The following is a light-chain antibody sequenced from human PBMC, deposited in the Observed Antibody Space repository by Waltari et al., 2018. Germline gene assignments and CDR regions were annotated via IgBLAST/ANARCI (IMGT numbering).Light chain of an antibody. CDR3: ASWDDSLNGGV. V-gene: IGLV1-44*01. J-gene: IGLJ2*01. CDR1: NSNTGSYT. Sequence: QSVLTQPPSTSGTPGQRVPISFSGSNSNTGSYTVNWYQQLPGTAPKLPIYSNNQRPSGVPDRFSGSKSGTSASLAISGLQSEDEADYYCASWDDSLNGGVFGGGTKLTVL. CDR2: SNN.